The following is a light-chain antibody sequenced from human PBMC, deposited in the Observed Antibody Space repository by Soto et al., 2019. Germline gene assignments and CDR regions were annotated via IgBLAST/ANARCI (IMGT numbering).Light chain of an antibody. J-gene: IGLJ1*01. Sequence: QSVLTQPASVSGSPGQLVTISCTGPRSDIGDSNFISWYQHSPGKAPRLLIYEVNNRPSGVSKRFSGSKAGNTASLTISGLLDDDEADYFCDSFRSGSILVFGSGTKVTVL. CDR3: DSFRSGSILV. V-gene: IGLV2-14*01. CDR2: EVN. CDR1: RSDIGDSNF.